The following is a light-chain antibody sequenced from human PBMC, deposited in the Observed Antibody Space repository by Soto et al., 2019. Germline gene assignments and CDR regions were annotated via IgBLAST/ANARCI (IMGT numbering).Light chain of an antibody. CDR1: QSISSW. CDR2: KAS. J-gene: IGKJ5*01. V-gene: IGKV1-5*03. CDR3: QQLLDSPIT. Sequence: DIRMTQSPSTLSASVGDRVGIACRASQSISSWLAWYQQKPGKAPKLLIYKASSSESGVPSRFSGSGSGTEFTLTISSLQPDDSATYYCQQLLDSPITFGQGTRLEIK.